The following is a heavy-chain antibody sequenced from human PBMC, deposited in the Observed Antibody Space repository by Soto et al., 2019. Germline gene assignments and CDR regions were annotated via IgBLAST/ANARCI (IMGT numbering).Heavy chain of an antibody. V-gene: IGHV4-61*08. Sequence: KTSETLSLTCTVSGGSVSSGDYFWRWLRQSPGKRLEWIAYIYYSGSTNYNPSLKSRATISVDTSKSQVSLTLTSMTAADAALYYCARSPNYYYYGFDVWGQGTAVTVSS. CDR1: GGSVSSGDYF. CDR2: IYYSGST. J-gene: IGHJ6*02. D-gene: IGHD3-10*01. CDR3: ARSPNYYYYGFDV.